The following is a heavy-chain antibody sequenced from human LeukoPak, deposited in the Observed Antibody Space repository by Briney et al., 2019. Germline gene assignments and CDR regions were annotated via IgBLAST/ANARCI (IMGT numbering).Heavy chain of an antibody. CDR2: ISAYNGNT. J-gene: IGHJ4*02. Sequence: ASVTVSCKASGYTFTSYGISWVRQAPGQGLEWMGWISAYNGNTSYAQKLQGRVTMTTDTSTSTAYMELRSLRSDDTAVYYCARVNDYVWGSYRYPQFDYWGQGTLVTVSS. CDR3: ARVNDYVWGSYRYPQFDY. CDR1: GYTFTSYG. D-gene: IGHD3-16*02. V-gene: IGHV1-18*04.